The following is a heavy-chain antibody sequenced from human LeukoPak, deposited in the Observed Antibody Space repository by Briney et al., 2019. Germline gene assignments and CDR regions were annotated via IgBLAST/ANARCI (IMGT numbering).Heavy chain of an antibody. CDR1: GGTFSSYA. CDR2: IIPIFGTA. D-gene: IGHD2-2*01. CDR3: ARASGYCSSTSCYAGGPFDY. Sequence: SVKVSCKASGGTFSSYAISWVRQATGQGLEWMGGIIPIFGTANYAQKFQGRVTITADESTSTAYMELSSLRSEDTAVYYCARASGYCSSTSCYAGGPFDYWGQGTLVTVSS. J-gene: IGHJ4*02. V-gene: IGHV1-69*13.